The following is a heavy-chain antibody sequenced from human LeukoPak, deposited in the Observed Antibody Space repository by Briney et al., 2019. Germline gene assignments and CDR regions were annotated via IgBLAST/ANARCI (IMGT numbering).Heavy chain of an antibody. J-gene: IGHJ6*03. CDR2: ITSAGGYR. CDR1: GFTFSDYS. V-gene: IGHV3-21*01. Sequence: GGSLRLSCGAFGFTFSDYSMNWVRQAPGKGLAWVASITSAGGYRYYADSVKGRFTISRDNAQNSLFLQMNSLRAEDTAVYFCATAGGFVLPNAITGNWYMDVWGRGTTVTVSS. CDR3: ATAGGFVLPNAITGNWYMDV. D-gene: IGHD2-2*01.